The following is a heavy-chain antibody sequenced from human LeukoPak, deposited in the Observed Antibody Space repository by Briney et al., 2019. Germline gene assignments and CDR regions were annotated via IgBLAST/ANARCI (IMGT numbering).Heavy chain of an antibody. V-gene: IGHV4-34*01. CDR1: GGPFSGYY. CDR2: INHSGST. CDR3: ASPKRHSYYYGMDV. Sequence: PSETLSLTCAVYGGPFSGYYWSWIRQPPGKGLEWIGEINHSGSTNYNPSLKSRVTISVDTSKNQFSLKLSSVTAADTAVYYCASPKRHSYYYGMDVWGQGTTVTVSS. J-gene: IGHJ6*02.